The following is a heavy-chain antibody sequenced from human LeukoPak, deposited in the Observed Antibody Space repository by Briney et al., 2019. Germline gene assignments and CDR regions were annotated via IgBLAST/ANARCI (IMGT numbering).Heavy chain of an antibody. Sequence: SETLSLTCTASGGSISSSSYYWGWIRQPPGKGLEWIGSIYYSGSTYYNPSLKSRVTISVDTSKNQFSLKLSSVTAADTAVYYCARAGWGGYYFDYWGQGTLVIVSS. V-gene: IGHV4-39*01. CDR3: ARAGWGGYYFDY. CDR1: GGSISSSSYY. D-gene: IGHD3-16*01. J-gene: IGHJ4*02. CDR2: IYYSGST.